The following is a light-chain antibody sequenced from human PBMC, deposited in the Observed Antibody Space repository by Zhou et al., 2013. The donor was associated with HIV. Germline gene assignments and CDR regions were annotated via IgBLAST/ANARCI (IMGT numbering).Light chain of an antibody. CDR1: QSISSY. V-gene: IGKV1-39*01. CDR3: QQLNSYPHT. CDR2: AAS. J-gene: IGKJ5*01. Sequence: DIQMTQSPSSLSAAVGDRVIITCRASQSISSYLNWYQQKPGKAPKLLIYAASSLQSGVPSRFSGSGSGTDFTLTISSLQPEDFATYYCQQLNSYPHTFGQGTRLEIK.